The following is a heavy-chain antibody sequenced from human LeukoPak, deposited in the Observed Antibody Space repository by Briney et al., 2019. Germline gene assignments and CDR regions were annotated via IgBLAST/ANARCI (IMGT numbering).Heavy chain of an antibody. CDR1: GGSFSGYY. D-gene: IGHD5-18*01. CDR2: INHSGST. CDR3: AREGYSSGDHGYYDY. J-gene: IGHJ4*02. Sequence: SETLSLTCAVYGGSFSGYYWSWIRQPPGKGLEWIGEINHSGSTNYNPSLKSRVTISVDTSKNQFSLKLSSVTAADTAVYYCAREGYSSGDHGYYDYWGQGTLVTVSS. V-gene: IGHV4-34*01.